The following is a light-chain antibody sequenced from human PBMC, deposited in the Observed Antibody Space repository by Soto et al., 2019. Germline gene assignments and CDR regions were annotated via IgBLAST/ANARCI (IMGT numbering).Light chain of an antibody. J-gene: IGLJ3*02. Sequence: QSVLTQPPSVSGAPGQRVTIACTWSSSNIGAGYDVHWYQQLPVTAPKLLIYGNSNRPSGVPDRFSGSKSGTSASLDITGLQAEDEADYYCQSYDSSLSGWVFGGGTQLTVL. CDR2: GNS. CDR3: QSYDSSLSGWV. V-gene: IGLV1-40*01. CDR1: SSNIGAGYD.